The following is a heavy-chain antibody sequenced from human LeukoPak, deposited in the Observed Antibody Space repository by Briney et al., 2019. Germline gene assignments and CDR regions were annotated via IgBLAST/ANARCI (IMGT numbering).Heavy chain of an antibody. V-gene: IGHV1-18*01. CDR1: GYTFTNYG. CDR2: ISAYNGNT. CDR3: ARVGRDYYDSSGYSFYDAFDI. D-gene: IGHD3-22*01. J-gene: IGHJ3*02. Sequence: GASVKVSCKASGYTFTNYGINWVRQAPGQGLEWMGWISAYNGNTNYAQKLQGRVTITADESTSTAYMELSSLRSEDTAVYYCARVGRDYYDSSGYSFYDAFDIWGQGTMVTVSS.